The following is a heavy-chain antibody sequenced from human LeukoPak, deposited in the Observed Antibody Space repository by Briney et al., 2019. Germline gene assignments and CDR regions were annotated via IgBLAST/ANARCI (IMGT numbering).Heavy chain of an antibody. Sequence: SVKVSCKASGGTFSSYAISWVRQAPGQGLEWMGGIIPIFGAANYAQKFQGRVTITADESTSTAYMELSSLRSADTAVYYCARSMVGSSSYWFDPWGQGTLVTVSS. D-gene: IGHD6-6*01. V-gene: IGHV1-69*01. J-gene: IGHJ5*02. CDR1: GGTFSSYA. CDR2: IIPIFGAA. CDR3: ARSMVGSSSYWFDP.